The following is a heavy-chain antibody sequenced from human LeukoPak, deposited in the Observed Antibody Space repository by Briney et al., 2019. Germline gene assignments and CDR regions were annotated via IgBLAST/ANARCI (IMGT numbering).Heavy chain of an antibody. Sequence: SVKVSCKASGFTFTSSAVQWVRQARGQRLEWIGWIVVGSGNTNYAQKFQERVAITRDMSTSTAYMELSSLRSEDTAVYYCARDLETDTAMVLHYWGQGTLVTVSS. V-gene: IGHV1-58*01. CDR3: ARDLETDTAMVLHY. D-gene: IGHD5-18*01. CDR2: IVVGSGNT. J-gene: IGHJ4*02. CDR1: GFTFTSSA.